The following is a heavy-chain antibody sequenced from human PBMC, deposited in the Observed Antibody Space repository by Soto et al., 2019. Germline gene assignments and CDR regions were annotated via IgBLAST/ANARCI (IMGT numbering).Heavy chain of an antibody. D-gene: IGHD3-22*01. CDR3: AKDRDTMIVSGGAFDI. Sequence: EVQLLESGGGLVQPGGSLRLSCAASGFTFSSYAMSWVRQAPGKGLEWVSAISGSGGSTYYADSVKGRFTISRDNSKNTLYLQMNSPRAEDTAVYYCAKDRDTMIVSGGAFDIWGQGTMVTVSS. J-gene: IGHJ3*02. V-gene: IGHV3-23*01. CDR2: ISGSGGST. CDR1: GFTFSSYA.